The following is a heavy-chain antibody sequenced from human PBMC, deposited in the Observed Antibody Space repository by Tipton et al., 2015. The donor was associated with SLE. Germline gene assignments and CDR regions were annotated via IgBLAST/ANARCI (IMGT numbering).Heavy chain of an antibody. CDR3: ARGGCSGGSGGSCYPYYYGMDV. CDR2: IFHSGST. J-gene: IGHJ6*02. D-gene: IGHD2-15*01. Sequence: TLSLTCTVSGGSISSYYWSWIRQPPGKALEWIGYIFHSGSTNHNPSLKSRVTISVDTSKNQFSLKLSSVTAADTAVYYCARGGCSGGSGGSCYPYYYGMDVWGQGTTVTVSS. CDR1: GGSISSYY. V-gene: IGHV4-59*12.